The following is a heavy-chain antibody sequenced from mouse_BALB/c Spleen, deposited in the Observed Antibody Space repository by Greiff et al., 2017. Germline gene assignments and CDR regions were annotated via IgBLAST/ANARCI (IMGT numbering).Heavy chain of an antibody. CDR1: GYTFSSYW. D-gene: IGHD2-14*01. CDR3: TRAYYRYDGYYAMDY. CDR2: ILPGSGST. V-gene: IGHV1-9*01. J-gene: IGHJ4*01. Sequence: VQLQQSGAELMKPGASVKISCKATGYTFSSYWIEWVKQRPGHGLEWIGEILPGSGSTNYNEKFKGKATFTADTSSNTAYMQLSSLTSEDSAVYYCTRAYYRYDGYYAMDYWGQGTSVTVSS.